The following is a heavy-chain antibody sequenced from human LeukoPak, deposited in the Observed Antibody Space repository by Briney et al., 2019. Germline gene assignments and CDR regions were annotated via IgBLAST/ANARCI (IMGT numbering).Heavy chain of an antibody. J-gene: IGHJ4*02. Sequence: QPGGSLRLSCAASGFTFSSYGMHWVRQAPGKGLEWVAVISYDGSNKYYADSVKGRFTISRGNSKNTLYLQMNSLRAEDTAVYYCAKDLYYYDSSGYFDYWGQGTLVTVSS. CDR2: ISYDGSNK. CDR3: AKDLYYYDSSGYFDY. D-gene: IGHD3-22*01. V-gene: IGHV3-30*18. CDR1: GFTFSSYG.